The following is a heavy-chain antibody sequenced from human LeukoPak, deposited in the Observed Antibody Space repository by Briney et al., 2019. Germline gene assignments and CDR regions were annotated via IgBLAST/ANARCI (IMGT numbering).Heavy chain of an antibody. CDR2: ISGSGGST. D-gene: IGHD1-26*01. J-gene: IGHJ4*02. CDR3: ARARQYSGSYPPPDY. Sequence: GGSLRLSCAASGFTFSSYAMSWVRQAPGKGLEWVSAISGSGGSTYYADSVKGRFTISRDNSKNTLYLQMNSLRAEDTAVYYCARARQYSGSYPPPDYWGQGTLVTVSS. CDR1: GFTFSSYA. V-gene: IGHV3-23*01.